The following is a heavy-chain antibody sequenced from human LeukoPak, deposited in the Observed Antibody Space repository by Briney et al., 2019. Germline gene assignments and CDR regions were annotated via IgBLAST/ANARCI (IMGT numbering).Heavy chain of an antibody. CDR3: ATGQAAAGTGFDY. Sequence: KPGGSLRLSCAASGFTFSSYAMSWVRQPPGKGLEWIGYIYYSGSTNYNPSLKSRVTISVDTSKNQFSLKLSSVTAADTAVYYCATGQAAAGTGFDYWGQGTLVTVSS. V-gene: IGHV4-59*01. CDR1: GFTFSSYA. J-gene: IGHJ4*02. D-gene: IGHD6-13*01. CDR2: IYYSGST.